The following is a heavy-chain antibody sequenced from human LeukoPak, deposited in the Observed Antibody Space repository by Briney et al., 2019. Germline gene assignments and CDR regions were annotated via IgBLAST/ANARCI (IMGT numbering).Heavy chain of an antibody. CDR3: ARRRDFIDY. V-gene: IGHV3-7*03. Sequence: TGGSLRLSCVASGFTFSSFWMSWVRQAPGQGLEFVANIDQDGSVRNYVDSVKGRFIISRDNAKNSLYLQMNSLRAEDTAVYYCARRRDFIDYWGQGTLVTVSS. J-gene: IGHJ4*02. CDR1: GFTFSSFW. D-gene: IGHD3/OR15-3a*01. CDR2: IDQDGSVR.